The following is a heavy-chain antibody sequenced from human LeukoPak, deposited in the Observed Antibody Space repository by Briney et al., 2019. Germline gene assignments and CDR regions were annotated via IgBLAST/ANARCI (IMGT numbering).Heavy chain of an antibody. J-gene: IGHJ4*02. CDR3: ARGAERSGYDY. D-gene: IGHD3-22*01. V-gene: IGHV3-7*01. Sequence: GGSLRLSCAASGFTFSNYWMTWVRQAPGKGLEWVANIKPDGSEKYYVDSVKGRFTISRDNAKSSLYLQMNTLRGEDTAVYYCARGAERSGYDYWGQGTLVTVAS. CDR1: GFTFSNYW. CDR2: IKPDGSEK.